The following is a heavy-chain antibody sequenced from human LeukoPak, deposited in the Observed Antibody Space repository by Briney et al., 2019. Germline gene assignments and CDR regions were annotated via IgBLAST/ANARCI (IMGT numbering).Heavy chain of an antibody. J-gene: IGHJ4*02. CDR1: GYIFSRYY. V-gene: IGHV1-46*01. Sequence: ASVKLSCKASGYIFSRYYMHWVRQAPGQGLEWVGILNPDGGSTGYSQRFQDRITMTMDTSTNSFYMELRSLTSDDTAVYYCARDVAAAGTFGDYWGQGTLVTVSS. CDR3: ARDVAAAGTFGDY. D-gene: IGHD6-13*01. CDR2: LNPDGGST.